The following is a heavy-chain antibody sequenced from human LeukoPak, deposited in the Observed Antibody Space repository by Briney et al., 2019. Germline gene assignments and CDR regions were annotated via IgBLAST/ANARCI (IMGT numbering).Heavy chain of an antibody. Sequence: PGGSLRLSCAASGFTSSSYSMNWVRQAPGKGLEWVSYISSSSSTIYYADSVKGRFTISRDNAKNSLYLQMNSLRAEDTAVYYCARAKGSRPLGDWFDPWGQGTLVTVSS. D-gene: IGHD3-16*01. CDR1: GFTSSSYS. CDR2: ISSSSSTI. J-gene: IGHJ5*02. V-gene: IGHV3-48*01. CDR3: ARAKGSRPLGDWFDP.